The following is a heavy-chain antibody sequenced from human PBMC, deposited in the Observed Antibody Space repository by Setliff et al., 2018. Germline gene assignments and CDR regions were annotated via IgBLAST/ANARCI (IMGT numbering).Heavy chain of an antibody. CDR3: ATAVWEFLY. CDR1: GYAFFGYF. Sequence: GASVKVSCKTSGYAFFGYFMNWVRQAPGQGPEWMGWINPDNGGTHYAEKFQGRVTMTRDTSISTAYLELSSLTSDDTAIYYCATAVWEFLYWGQGAQVTVS. CDR2: INPDNGGT. V-gene: IGHV1-2*02. D-gene: IGHD1-26*01. J-gene: IGHJ4*02.